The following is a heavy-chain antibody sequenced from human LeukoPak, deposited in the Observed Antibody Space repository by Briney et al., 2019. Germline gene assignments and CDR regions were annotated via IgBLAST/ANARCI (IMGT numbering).Heavy chain of an antibody. J-gene: IGHJ4*02. CDR3: AIYSGYDSSFDY. Sequence: SETLSLTCAVSGGSISSGGYSWSWIRQPPGKGLEWIGYIYYSGSTNYNPSLKSRVTISVDTSKNQFSLKLSSVTAADTAVYYCAIYSGYDSSFDYWGQGTLVTVSS. CDR2: IYYSGST. CDR1: GGSISSGGYS. D-gene: IGHD5-12*01. V-gene: IGHV4-61*08.